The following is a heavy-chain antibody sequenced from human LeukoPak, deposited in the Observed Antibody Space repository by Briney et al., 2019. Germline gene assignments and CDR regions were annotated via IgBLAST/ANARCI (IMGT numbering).Heavy chain of an antibody. CDR3: ARAHSSGWYNYYFDY. D-gene: IGHD6-19*01. CDR2: IWYDGSNK. V-gene: IGHV3-33*01. Sequence: GGSLRLSCAASGFTFSSYGMHWVRQAPGKGLEWVAVIWYDGSNKYYADSVKGRFTISRDNSKNTLYLQMNSLRAEDTAVYYCARAHSSGWYNYYFDYWGQGTLVTVSS. J-gene: IGHJ4*02. CDR1: GFTFSSYG.